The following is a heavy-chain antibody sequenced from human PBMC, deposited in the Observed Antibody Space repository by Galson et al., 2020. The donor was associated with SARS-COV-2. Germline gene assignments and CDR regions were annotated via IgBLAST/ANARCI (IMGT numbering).Heavy chain of an antibody. Sequence: SLKISCAASGFTFSDHAMHWVRQAPGKGLEWVAQSFFDGSEKYYGDSVRGRFTISRDSSKNTVYLQMNNLRVDDTAVYYCARDGQSSRGWAFDYWGQGTLLTVSS. D-gene: IGHD6-19*01. J-gene: IGHJ4*02. CDR3: ARDGQSSRGWAFDY. CDR1: GFTFSDHA. CDR2: SFFDGSEK. V-gene: IGHV3-33*01.